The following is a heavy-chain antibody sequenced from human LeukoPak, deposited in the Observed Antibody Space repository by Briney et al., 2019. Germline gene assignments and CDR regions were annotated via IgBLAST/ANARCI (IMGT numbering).Heavy chain of an antibody. J-gene: IGHJ6*03. CDR3: AILGGSGYLLTTSYMDV. CDR2: ISSSSSYI. CDR1: GFTFSSYS. V-gene: IGHV3-21*04. Sequence: GGSLRLSCAASGFTFSSYSMNWVRQAPGKGLEWVSSISSSSSYIYYADSVKGRFTISRDNSKNTLYLQMNSLRAEDTAVYYCAILGGSGYLLTTSYMDVWGKGPRSPSP. D-gene: IGHD5-12*01.